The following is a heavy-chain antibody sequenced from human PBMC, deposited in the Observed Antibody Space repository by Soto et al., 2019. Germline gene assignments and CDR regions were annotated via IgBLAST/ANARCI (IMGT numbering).Heavy chain of an antibody. CDR2: ISWNSDSI. V-gene: IGHV3-9*01. CDR1: GFTFDDHA. D-gene: IGHD2-2*01. CDR3: AKAMGSIKVLPVPSLDYLDY. Sequence: EVQLVESGGGLVQPGRSLRLSCAASGFTFDDHAMHWVQQAPGKGLEWVSGISWNSDSIGYADSVKGRFTISRDNARNFLYLQMNSLRVEDTALYYCAKAMGSIKVLPVPSLDYLDYWGQGTLVTVSS. J-gene: IGHJ4*02.